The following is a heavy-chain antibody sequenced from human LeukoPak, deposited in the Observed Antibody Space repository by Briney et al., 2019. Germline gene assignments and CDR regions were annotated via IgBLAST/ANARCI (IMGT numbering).Heavy chain of an antibody. Sequence: PGGSLRLSCAAYGFIFSDAWLSWVRQAPGKGLEWVGRIKRKTAGGTTDYAAPVKGRFTISRDDSKNTLYLQMNSLKTEDTAVYYCTTEYSVFAFDIWGQGTMVTVSS. CDR3: TTEYSVFAFDI. D-gene: IGHD5-12*01. V-gene: IGHV3-15*01. CDR1: GFIFSDAW. CDR2: IKRKTAGGTT. J-gene: IGHJ3*02.